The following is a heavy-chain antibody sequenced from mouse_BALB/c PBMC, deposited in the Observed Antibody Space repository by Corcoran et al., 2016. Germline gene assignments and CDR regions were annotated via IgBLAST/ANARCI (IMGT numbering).Heavy chain of an antibody. CDR1: GYSITSGYY. J-gene: IGHJ2*01. V-gene: IGHV3-6*02. D-gene: IGHD1-2*01. CDR2: ISYDGSN. Sequence: DVQLQESGPGLVKPSQSLSLTCSVTGYSITSGYYWNWTRQFPGNKLEWMGYISYDGSNNYNPSLKNRISITRDTSQNQFFLKLNSVTTEDTATYYCATLLRPFDYWGQGTTLTVSS. CDR3: ATLLRPFDY.